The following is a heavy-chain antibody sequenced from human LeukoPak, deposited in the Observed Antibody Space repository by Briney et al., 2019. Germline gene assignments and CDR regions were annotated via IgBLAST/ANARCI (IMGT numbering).Heavy chain of an antibody. CDR2: ISSNGGST. V-gene: IGHV3-64*01. CDR3: ARQATRIAAAGTSIDY. D-gene: IGHD6-13*01. Sequence: GGSLRLSCAASGFTFSSYAMHWVRQAPGKGLEYVAAISSNGGSTYYANSVNGRFTISSDNSKTTLYLQMGSLRAEDMAVYYCARQATRIAAAGTSIDYWGQGTLVTVSS. CDR1: GFTFSSYA. J-gene: IGHJ4*02.